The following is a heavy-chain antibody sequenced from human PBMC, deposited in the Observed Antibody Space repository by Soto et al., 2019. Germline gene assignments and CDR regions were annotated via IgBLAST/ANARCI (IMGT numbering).Heavy chain of an antibody. Sequence: SETLSLTCSVSGAVVTSGENYWSCVRKPPGKGLEWLGHIYDSGVTSYTPALKSRVTLSLDRPNNQVSLKLRSVTAADTAVYFCVRDLAHGYTGNVCGHGTLVTVSS. CDR1: GAVVTSGENY. J-gene: IGHJ3*01. V-gene: IGHV4-30-4*08. CDR2: IYDSGVT. D-gene: IGHD5-18*01. CDR3: VRDLAHGYTGNV.